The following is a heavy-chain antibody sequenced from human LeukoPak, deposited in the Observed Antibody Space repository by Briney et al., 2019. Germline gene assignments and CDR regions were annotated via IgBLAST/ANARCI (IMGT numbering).Heavy chain of an antibody. V-gene: IGHV1-2*02. J-gene: IGHJ4*02. CDR1: GYTFTGYF. Sequence: ASVKVSCKASGYTFTGYFMHWVRQAPGQGLEWMGWINPNSGDTKYAQNFQGRVTMTRDTSITTAYMGLTRLRSDDTAVYYCVTLLSNAAFDYWGQGTLVAVSS. CDR2: INPNSGDT. D-gene: IGHD6-25*01. CDR3: VTLLSNAAFDY.